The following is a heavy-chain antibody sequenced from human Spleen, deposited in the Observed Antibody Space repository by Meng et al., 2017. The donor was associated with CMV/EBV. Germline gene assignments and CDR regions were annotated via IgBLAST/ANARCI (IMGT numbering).Heavy chain of an antibody. CDR1: GYTFTSHG. D-gene: IGHD6-6*01. J-gene: IGHJ5*02. V-gene: IGHV1-46*01. CDR3: ATGPIAARPSWFDP. CDR2: INPSGGST. Sequence: QLLQSGAEVKKPGASVKVSCKSSGYTFTSHGVSWVRQAPGQGLEWMGIINPSGGSTSYAQKFQGRVTMTRDTSTSTVYMELSSLRSEDTAVYYCATGPIAARPSWFDPWGQGTLVTVSS.